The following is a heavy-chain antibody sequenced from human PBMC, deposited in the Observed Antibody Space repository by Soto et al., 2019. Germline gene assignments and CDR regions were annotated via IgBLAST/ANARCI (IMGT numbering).Heavy chain of an antibody. V-gene: IGHV3-23*01. CDR2: VTAGGDTT. Sequence: EVQLLESGGGLVQPGGSLRLSCAASGFTFSSYAMTWVRQTPGQGLRWVSTVTAGGDTTYHADSVKGRFTISRDTSKNTLYLKMNSLRVEDTAIYHCARLYSRAYDIWGQGTMVTVSS. D-gene: IGHD2-15*01. CDR3: ARLYSRAYDI. J-gene: IGHJ3*02. CDR1: GFTFSSYA.